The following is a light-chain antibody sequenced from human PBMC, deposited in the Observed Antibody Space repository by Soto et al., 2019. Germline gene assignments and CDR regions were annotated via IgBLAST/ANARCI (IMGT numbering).Light chain of an antibody. V-gene: IGKV3-20*01. J-gene: IGKJ1*01. CDR2: GAS. CDR3: QQYGSSPGT. CDR1: QSVRSH. Sequence: EIVMTQSPATLSVSPGERATLSCRASQSVRSHLAWYQQKPGQAPRLLIFGASIRDTGIPDRFSGSGSGTDFTLTISRLESEDFAVYYCQQYGSSPGTFGQGTKVDIK.